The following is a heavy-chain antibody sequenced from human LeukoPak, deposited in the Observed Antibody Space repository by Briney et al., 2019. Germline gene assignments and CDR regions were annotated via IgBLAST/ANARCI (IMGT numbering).Heavy chain of an antibody. CDR3: ARDRHAYYYDNSGNYDGLYFDL. J-gene: IGHJ2*01. D-gene: IGHD3-22*01. V-gene: IGHV1-2*02. Sequence: ASVKVSCKASGYTFTGYYMHWVRQAPGQGLEWMGWINPNSGGTNYAQKFQGRATMTRDTSISTAYMELSRLRSDDTAVYYCARDRHAYYYDNSGNYDGLYFDLWGRGTLVTVSS. CDR1: GYTFTGYY. CDR2: INPNSGGT.